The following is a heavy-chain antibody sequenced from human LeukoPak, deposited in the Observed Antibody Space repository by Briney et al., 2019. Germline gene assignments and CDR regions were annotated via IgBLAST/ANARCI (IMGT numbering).Heavy chain of an antibody. CDR3: AKESGQYRSSPFDY. J-gene: IGHJ4*02. D-gene: IGHD6-13*01. V-gene: IGHV3-23*01. Sequence: GGSLRLSCAASGFTFSSYAMSWVRHAPGQGLEWVSAISGSGGSTYYADSVKGRFTISRDNSKNTLYLQMNSLRAEDTAVYYCAKESGQYRSSPFDYWGQGTLVTVSS. CDR2: ISGSGGST. CDR1: GFTFSSYA.